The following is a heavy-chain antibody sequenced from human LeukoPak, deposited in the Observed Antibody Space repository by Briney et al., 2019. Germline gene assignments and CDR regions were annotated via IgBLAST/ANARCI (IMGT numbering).Heavy chain of an antibody. V-gene: IGHV4-38-2*02. D-gene: IGHD5-12*01. CDR1: GYSISSGYY. Sequence: SETLSLTCTVSGYSISSGYYWGWIRQPPGKGLEWIGSIYHSGSTYYNPSLKSRVTISVDTSKNQFSLKLSSVTAADTAVYYCARVGRLRYAYYYYYMDVWGKGTTVTVSS. J-gene: IGHJ6*03. CDR2: IYHSGST. CDR3: ARVGRLRYAYYYYYMDV.